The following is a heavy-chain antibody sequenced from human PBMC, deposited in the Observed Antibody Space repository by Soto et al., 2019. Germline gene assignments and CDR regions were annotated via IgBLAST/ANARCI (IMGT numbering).Heavy chain of an antibody. CDR2: ISSSSSYI. Sequence: GGSLRLSCAASGFTFSSYSMNWVRQAPGKGLEWVSSISSSSSYIYYADSVKGRFTISRDNAKNSLYLQMNSLRAEDTAVYYCARVKTADLNFFDYWGQGTLVTVSS. CDR1: GFTFSSYS. J-gene: IGHJ4*02. V-gene: IGHV3-21*01. D-gene: IGHD2-2*01. CDR3: ARVKTADLNFFDY.